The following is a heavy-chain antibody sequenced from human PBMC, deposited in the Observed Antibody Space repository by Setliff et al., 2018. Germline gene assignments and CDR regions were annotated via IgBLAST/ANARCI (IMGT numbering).Heavy chain of an antibody. CDR3: ARVESMVRGKNILRHFDY. D-gene: IGHD3-10*01. CDR1: GYTFNNYG. V-gene: IGHV1-18*01. J-gene: IGHJ4*02. Sequence: GASVKVSCKSSGYTFNNYGVAWVRQAPGQGLDWMGWVTIYNGNTKYAQNLQGRLTLSTDRSTSTVYMELGSLTTDDTAIYYCARVESMVRGKNILRHFDYWGQGTQVTVSP. CDR2: VTIYNGNT.